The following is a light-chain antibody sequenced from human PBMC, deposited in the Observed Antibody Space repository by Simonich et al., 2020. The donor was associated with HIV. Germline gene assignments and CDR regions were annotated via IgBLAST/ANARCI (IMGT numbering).Light chain of an antibody. Sequence: EIVMTQSPATLSVSPGERATLSCRASQSVNSNLAWYQQKPGQAPRLLIYDASNRATGIPARFSGSGSRTDFTLTISSLEPEDFAVYYCQQRSKWPLTFGQGTRLEIK. V-gene: IGKV3-11*01. CDR3: QQRSKWPLT. J-gene: IGKJ5*01. CDR2: DAS. CDR1: QSVNSN.